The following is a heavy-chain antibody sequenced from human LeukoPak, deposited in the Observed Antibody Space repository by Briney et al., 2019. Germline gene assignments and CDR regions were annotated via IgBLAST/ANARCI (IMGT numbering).Heavy chain of an antibody. J-gene: IGHJ4*02. D-gene: IGHD3-9*01. V-gene: IGHV3-11*05. Sequence: GRCTISRDNARNTLYLQMNSLRADDTAVYYCARADHILTGYHGMLDYWGQGTLVTVSS. CDR3: ARADHILTGYHGMLDY.